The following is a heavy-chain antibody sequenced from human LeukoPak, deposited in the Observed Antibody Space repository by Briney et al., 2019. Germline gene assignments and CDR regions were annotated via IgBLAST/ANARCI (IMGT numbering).Heavy chain of an antibody. V-gene: IGHV3-53*01. CDR1: GFTVSSNY. CDR3: TTAITMIVVELGGY. Sequence: PGGSLRLSCAASGFTVSSNYMSWVRQAPGKGLEWVSVIYSGGSTYYADSVKGRFTISRDNSKNTLYLQMNSLKTEDTAVYYCTTAITMIVVELGGYWGQGTLVTVSS. D-gene: IGHD3-22*01. J-gene: IGHJ4*02. CDR2: IYSGGST.